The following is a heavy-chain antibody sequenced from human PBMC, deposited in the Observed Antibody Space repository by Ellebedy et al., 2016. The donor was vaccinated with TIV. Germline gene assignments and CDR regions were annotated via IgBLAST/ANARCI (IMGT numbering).Heavy chain of an antibody. V-gene: IGHV1-24*01. D-gene: IGHD4-23*01. CDR1: GYTLTELS. J-gene: IGHJ6*03. Sequence: ASVKVSXXVSGYTLTELSMHWVRQAPGKGLEWMGGFDPEDGETIYAQKFQGRVTMTEDTSTDTAYMELSSLRSEDTAVYYCARAALRWATRRVYYYYYMDVWGKGTTVTVSS. CDR2: FDPEDGET. CDR3: ARAALRWATRRVYYYYYMDV.